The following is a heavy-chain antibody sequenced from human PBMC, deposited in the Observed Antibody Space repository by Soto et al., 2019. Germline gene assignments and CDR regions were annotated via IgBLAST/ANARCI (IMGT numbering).Heavy chain of an antibody. V-gene: IGHV4-59*01. Sequence: SETLSLTCTVSGGSISSYYWSWIRQPPGKGLEWIGYIYYSGSTNYNPSLKSRVTISVDTSKIQFSLKLSSVTAADTAVYYCARDSDYYDSSGYAFDIWGQGTMVTVSS. CDR1: GGSISSYY. J-gene: IGHJ3*02. CDR3: ARDSDYYDSSGYAFDI. D-gene: IGHD3-22*01. CDR2: IYYSGST.